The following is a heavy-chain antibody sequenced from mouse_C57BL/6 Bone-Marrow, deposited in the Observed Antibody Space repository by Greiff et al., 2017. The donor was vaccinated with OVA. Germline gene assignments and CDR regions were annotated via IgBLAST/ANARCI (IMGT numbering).Heavy chain of an antibody. D-gene: IGHD1-1*01. CDR1: GYTFTDYY. Sequence: VQLQQSGPVLVKPGASVKMSCKASGYTFTDYYMNWVKQSHGKSLEWIGVINPYNGGTSYNQKFKGKATLTVDKSSSTAYMELNSLTSEDSAVYYCARWDYYGSSSYAMDYWGQGTSVTVSS. V-gene: IGHV1-19*01. J-gene: IGHJ4*01. CDR3: ARWDYYGSSSYAMDY. CDR2: INPYNGGT.